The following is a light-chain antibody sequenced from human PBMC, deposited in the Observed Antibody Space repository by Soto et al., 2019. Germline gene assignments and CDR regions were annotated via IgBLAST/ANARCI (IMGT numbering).Light chain of an antibody. V-gene: IGKV3-15*01. Sequence: EIVMTQSPATLSVSPGERATLSCRASQSVSRNLAWYQQKPGQAPRLLIYGASTRTTGIPARFSGSGSGTEFTLTISSLQSEDFAVYDCQQYSNWPPITFGQGTKLEIK. J-gene: IGKJ2*01. CDR2: GAS. CDR3: QQYSNWPPIT. CDR1: QSVSRN.